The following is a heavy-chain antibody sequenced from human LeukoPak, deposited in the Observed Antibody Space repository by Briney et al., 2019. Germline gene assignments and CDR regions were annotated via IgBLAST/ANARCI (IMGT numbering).Heavy chain of an antibody. J-gene: IGHJ5*02. Sequence: ASVKVSCKASGYTFTGYYMHRVRQAPGQGLEWMGRINPNSGGTNYAQKFQGRVTMTRDTSISTAYMELSRLRSDDTAVYYCARDRRIAAAANWFDPWGQGTLVTVSS. D-gene: IGHD6-13*01. CDR2: INPNSGGT. CDR1: GYTFTGYY. CDR3: ARDRRIAAAANWFDP. V-gene: IGHV1-2*06.